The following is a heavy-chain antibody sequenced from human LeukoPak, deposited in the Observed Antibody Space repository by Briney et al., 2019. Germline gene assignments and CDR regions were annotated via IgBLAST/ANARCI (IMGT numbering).Heavy chain of an antibody. CDR2: IYYSGST. D-gene: IGHD6-19*01. CDR1: GGSISSGDYY. J-gene: IGHJ4*02. Sequence: PSQTLSLTCTVSGGSISSGDYYWSWIRQPPGKGLEWIGYIYYSGSTYYNPSLKSRVTISVDTSKNQFSLKLSSVTAADTAVYYCAGTIAVAGPYYFDYWGQGTLVTVSS. CDR3: AGTIAVAGPYYFDY. V-gene: IGHV4-30-4*08.